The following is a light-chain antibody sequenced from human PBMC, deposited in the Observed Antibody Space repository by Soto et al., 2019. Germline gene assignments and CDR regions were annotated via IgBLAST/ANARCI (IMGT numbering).Light chain of an antibody. CDR3: SSYAGSNNFVV. CDR2: EVS. CDR1: SSDIGGYNY. V-gene: IGLV2-8*01. Sequence: QSALTQPPSASGSPGQSVTISCTGTSSDIGGYNYVSWYQQHPGTAPKLMIYEVSQRPAGVPDRFSASKSGNTASLPVSGLQAEDEADYYCSSYAGSNNFVVFGGGTKLTVL. J-gene: IGLJ2*01.